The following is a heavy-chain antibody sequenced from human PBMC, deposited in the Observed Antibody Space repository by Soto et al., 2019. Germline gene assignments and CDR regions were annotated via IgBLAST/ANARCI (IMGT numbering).Heavy chain of an antibody. CDR3: AKPLRTSSTSCCAFDY. CDR1: GFTFSSYA. D-gene: IGHD2-2*01. CDR2: ISGSGGST. J-gene: IGHJ4*02. Sequence: GGSLRLSCAASGFTFSSYAMSWVRQAPGKGLEWVSAISGSGGSTYYADSVKGRFTISRDNSKNTLYLQMNSLRAEDTAVYYCAKPLRTSSTSCCAFDYWGQGTLVTVSS. V-gene: IGHV3-23*01.